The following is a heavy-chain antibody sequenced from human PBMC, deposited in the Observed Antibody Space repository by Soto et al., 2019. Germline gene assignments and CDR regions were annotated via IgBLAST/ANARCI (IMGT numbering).Heavy chain of an antibody. D-gene: IGHD2-2*01. Sequence: QVPLIQSGAEVKKPGASVKVSCKASGYTFTIFGISWVRQAPGQGLEWMGWISTYNGDTKYTQQLQGRVTMTTDTSTSIVCMELRSLTSDDTAVYYCARLFCSSSSCDPWSDPWGQGTLVTVSS. V-gene: IGHV1-18*01. J-gene: IGHJ5*02. CDR2: ISTYNGDT. CDR1: GYTFTIFG. CDR3: ARLFCSSSSCDPWSDP.